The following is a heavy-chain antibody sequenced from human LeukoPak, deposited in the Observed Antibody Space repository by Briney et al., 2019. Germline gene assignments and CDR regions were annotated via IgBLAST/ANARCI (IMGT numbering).Heavy chain of an antibody. CDR2: IHPDGSET. J-gene: IGHJ4*02. CDR3: VRWGVEAGMDH. D-gene: IGHD6-19*01. Sequence: GGSLRLSCEASGFTFSTYWMGWVRQAPGKGPEWVANIHPDGSETSYVDSVKGRFTISRDNARKSMFLQMNSLGGEDAAVYYCVRWGVEAGMDHWGQGTLVTVSS. CDR1: GFTFSTYW. V-gene: IGHV3-7*01.